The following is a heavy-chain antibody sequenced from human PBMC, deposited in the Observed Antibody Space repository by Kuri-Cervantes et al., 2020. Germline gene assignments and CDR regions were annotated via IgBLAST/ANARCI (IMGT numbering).Heavy chain of an antibody. Sequence: SETLSLTCAVSGGSISSRNWCSWVRQPPGRGLEWIGGIYHSGSTNYNPSLKSRVTISVDTSKNQLSLKLSSVTAADTSGYYCARLGVGRGNDYWGQGTLVTVSS. D-gene: IGHD3-3*01. CDR3: ARLGVGRGNDY. CDR2: IYHSGST. V-gene: IGHV4-4*02. J-gene: IGHJ4*02. CDR1: GGSISSRNW.